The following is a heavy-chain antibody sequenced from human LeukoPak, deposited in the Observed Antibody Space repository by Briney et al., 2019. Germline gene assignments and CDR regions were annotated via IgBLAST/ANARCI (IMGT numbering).Heavy chain of an antibody. V-gene: IGHV4-38-2*02. CDR1: GYSISSGYY. CDR3: ARRIAYYYYYYMDV. J-gene: IGHJ6*03. Sequence: PSETLSLTCTVSGYSISSGYYWGWIRQPPGKGLEWIGSIYHSGSTYYNPSLKSRVTISVDTSKNQFSLKLSSVTAADTAVYYCARRIAYYYYYYMDVWGKGTTVTISS. CDR2: IYHSGST. D-gene: IGHD2-21*01.